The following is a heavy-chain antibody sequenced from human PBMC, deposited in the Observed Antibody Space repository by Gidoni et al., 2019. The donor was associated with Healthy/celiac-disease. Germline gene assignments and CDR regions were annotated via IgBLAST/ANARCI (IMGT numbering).Heavy chain of an antibody. D-gene: IGHD4-17*01. CDR3: ARVRVYGDYDY. J-gene: IGHJ4*02. CDR1: GGSISSSSYY. Sequence: QLQLQESGPGLVKPSETLSLTCTVSGGSISSSSYYWGWIRQPPGKGLEWIGSIYYSGSTYYNPSLKSRVTISVDTSKNQFSLKLSSVTAADTAVYYCARVRVYGDYDYWGQGTLVTVSS. CDR2: IYYSGST. V-gene: IGHV4-39*01.